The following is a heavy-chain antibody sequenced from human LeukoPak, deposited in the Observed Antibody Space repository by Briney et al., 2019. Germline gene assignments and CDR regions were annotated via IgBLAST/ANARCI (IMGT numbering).Heavy chain of an antibody. CDR2: IKQDGSEK. J-gene: IGHJ4*02. CDR3: ARTLMITFGGVPDY. CDR1: GFTFSSYW. D-gene: IGHD3-16*01. Sequence: GGSLRLSCAASGFTFSSYWMSWVRQAPGKGLEWVANIKQDGSEKYYVDSVKGRFTISRDSAKNSLYLQMNSLRAEDTAVYYCARTLMITFGGVPDYWGQGTLVTVSS. V-gene: IGHV3-7*01.